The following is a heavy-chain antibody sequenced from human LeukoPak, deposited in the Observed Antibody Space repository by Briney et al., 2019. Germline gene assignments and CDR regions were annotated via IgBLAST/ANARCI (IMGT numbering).Heavy chain of an antibody. CDR3: AKLDSSGWSRPFDY. D-gene: IGHD6-19*01. V-gene: IGHV3-30*18. CDR2: MSHDGSNK. CDR1: GFTFSSYS. Sequence: GGSLRLSCAASGFTFSSYSMNWARQAPGKGLEWVAVMSHDGSNKYYGDSVKGRFTISRDNSKNTLYLQMNSLRAEDTAVYYCAKLDSSGWSRPFDYWGQGTLVTVSS. J-gene: IGHJ4*02.